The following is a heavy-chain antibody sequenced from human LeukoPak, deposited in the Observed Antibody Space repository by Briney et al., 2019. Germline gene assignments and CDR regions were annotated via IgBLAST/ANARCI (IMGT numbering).Heavy chain of an antibody. CDR3: ARVRYRLAETYIDY. CDR2: INPSGGST. CDR1: GYTFTRYH. Sequence: VASVKVSCKASGYTFTRYHMHWLRQAPGQGLEWMGIINPSGGSTRYAQKFQGRVTMTRDTSTSTVYMEVSRLRSDDTAVYYCARVRYRLAETYIDYWGQGTLVTVSS. D-gene: IGHD3-16*01. V-gene: IGHV1-46*01. J-gene: IGHJ4*02.